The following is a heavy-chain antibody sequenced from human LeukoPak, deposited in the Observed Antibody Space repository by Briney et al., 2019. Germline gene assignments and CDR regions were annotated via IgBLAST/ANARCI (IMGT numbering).Heavy chain of an antibody. Sequence: SQTLSLTCTVSGGSISSGDYYWSWIRQPPGKGLEWIGYIYYSGSTYYTPSLKGRVTISVDTSKNQFSLKLSSVTAADTAVYYCAREIVGATRPYYWYFDLWGRGTLVTVSS. D-gene: IGHD1-26*01. V-gene: IGHV4-30-4*01. J-gene: IGHJ2*01. CDR2: IYYSGST. CDR3: AREIVGATRPYYWYFDL. CDR1: GGSISSGDYY.